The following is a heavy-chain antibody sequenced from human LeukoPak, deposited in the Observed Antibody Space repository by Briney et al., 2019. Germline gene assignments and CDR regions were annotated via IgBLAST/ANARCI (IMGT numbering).Heavy chain of an antibody. CDR3: ARLRGEQERSFDY. CDR2: IIPILGIA. J-gene: IGHJ4*02. V-gene: IGHV1-69*04. D-gene: IGHD3-16*01. Sequence: SVKVSCKASGGTFSSYAISWVRQAPGQGLEWMGRIIPILGIANYAQKFQGRVTITADKSTSTAYMELSSLRSEDTAVYYCARLRGEQERSFDYWGQGTLVTVSS. CDR1: GGTFSSYA.